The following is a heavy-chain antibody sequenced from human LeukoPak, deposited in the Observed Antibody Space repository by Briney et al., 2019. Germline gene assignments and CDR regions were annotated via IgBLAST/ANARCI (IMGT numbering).Heavy chain of an antibody. Sequence: GGSLRLSCAASGFTFSSYEMNWVRQAPGKGLEWVSYISSSGSTIYYADSVKGRFTIPRDNAKNSLYLQMNSLRAEDTAVYYCARASSSWLFDYWGQGTLVTVSS. CDR2: ISSSGSTI. J-gene: IGHJ4*02. D-gene: IGHD6-13*01. CDR3: ARASSSWLFDY. CDR1: GFTFSSYE. V-gene: IGHV3-48*03.